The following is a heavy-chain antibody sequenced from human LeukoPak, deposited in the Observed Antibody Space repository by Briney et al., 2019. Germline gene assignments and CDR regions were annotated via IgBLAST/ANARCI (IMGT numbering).Heavy chain of an antibody. V-gene: IGHV1-18*01. CDR3: ARDQEGFDY. J-gene: IGHJ4*02. Sequence: ASVKVSCKASGYTFTNYGISWVRQVPGQGLEWMGWISAYNGNTNYAQKFQGRVTVTRDTSTSTVHMELSGLRSEDTAVYYCARDQEGFDYWGQGTLVTVSS. CDR1: GYTFTNYG. CDR2: ISAYNGNT.